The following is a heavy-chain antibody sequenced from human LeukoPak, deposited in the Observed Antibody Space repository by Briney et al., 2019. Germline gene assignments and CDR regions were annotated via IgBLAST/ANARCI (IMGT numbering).Heavy chain of an antibody. CDR2: IKQDGSEK. J-gene: IGHJ4*02. Sequence: GGSLRLSCAASGLTFSYYWMTWVRQAPGKGLEWVANIKQDGSEKYYVDSVKGRFTISRDNAKNSLYLQMNSLRVEDTAVYYCARGAGVDYWGQGTLVTVSS. D-gene: IGHD3-10*01. CDR3: ARGAGVDY. CDR1: GLTFSYYW. V-gene: IGHV3-7*05.